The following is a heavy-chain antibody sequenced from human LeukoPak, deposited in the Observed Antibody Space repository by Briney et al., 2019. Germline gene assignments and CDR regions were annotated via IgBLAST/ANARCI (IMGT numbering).Heavy chain of an antibody. D-gene: IGHD2-2*01. CDR1: GFTFSSYC. Sequence: GGSLRLSCAASGFTFSSYCMHWVRQAPGKGLEWVAVISYDGSNKYYADSVKGRFTISRDNSKNTLYLQMNSLRAEDTAVYYCAKLCSTSCYGSGSLIDYWGQGTLVIVSS. CDR3: AKLCSTSCYGSGSLIDY. V-gene: IGHV3-30*18. J-gene: IGHJ4*02. CDR2: ISYDGSNK.